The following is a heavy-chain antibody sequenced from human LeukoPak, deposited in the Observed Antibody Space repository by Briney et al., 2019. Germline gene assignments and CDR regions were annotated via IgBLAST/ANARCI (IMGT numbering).Heavy chain of an antibody. V-gene: IGHV1-69*13. CDR3: ARGRLYYYGANYYYGMDV. D-gene: IGHD3-10*01. CDR2: IIPIFGTA. J-gene: IGHJ6*02. Sequence: EASVKVSCKASGGTFSSYAISWVRQAPGQGLEWMGGIIPIFGTANYAQKFQGRVTITADESTSTAYMELSSLRSEDTAVYYCARGRLYYYGANYYYGMDVWGQGTTVTVSS. CDR1: GGTFSSYA.